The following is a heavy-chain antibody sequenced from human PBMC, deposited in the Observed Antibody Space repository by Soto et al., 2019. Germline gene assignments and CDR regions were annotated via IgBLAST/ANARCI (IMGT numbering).Heavy chain of an antibody. Sequence: QVELQESGPGLVKPSETLSLTCSVSGASITSYYWSWIRQSAGEGLQWIGRVYARGATNYNPSLKSRVTRSGDTSNNQFSLKLTSVTAADTAVYSCARSSGDDFFYYGMDVWGHGTTVTVSS. CDR3: ARSSGDDFFYYGMDV. J-gene: IGHJ6*02. CDR1: GASITSYY. V-gene: IGHV4-4*07. CDR2: VYARGAT. D-gene: IGHD4-17*01.